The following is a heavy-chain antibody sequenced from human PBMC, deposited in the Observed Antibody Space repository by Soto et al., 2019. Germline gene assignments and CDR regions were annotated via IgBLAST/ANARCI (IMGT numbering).Heavy chain of an antibody. Sequence: SVKVSCKASGGTFSSYSISWVREAPGQGLEWMGGIIPIFGTANYAQKFQGRVTITADESTSTAYMELSSLRSEDTAVYYCARWGRISTMVRGVIPDAFDIWGQGTMVTVSS. V-gene: IGHV1-69*13. CDR3: ARWGRISTMVRGVIPDAFDI. CDR2: IIPIFGTA. CDR1: GGTFSSYS. D-gene: IGHD3-10*01. J-gene: IGHJ3*02.